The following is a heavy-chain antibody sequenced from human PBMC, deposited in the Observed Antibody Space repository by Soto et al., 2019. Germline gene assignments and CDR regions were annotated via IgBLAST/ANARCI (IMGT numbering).Heavy chain of an antibody. J-gene: IGHJ6*02. Sequence: ASVKVSCKASGYTFTSYGISWVRQAPGQGLEWMGWISAYNGNTNYAQKLQGRVTMTTDTSTSTAYMELRSLRSDDTAVYYCARGGIAVAGTNRYYYYGMDVWGQGTTVTVSS. CDR2: ISAYNGNT. V-gene: IGHV1-18*01. CDR1: GYTFTSYG. CDR3: ARGGIAVAGTNRYYYYGMDV. D-gene: IGHD6-19*01.